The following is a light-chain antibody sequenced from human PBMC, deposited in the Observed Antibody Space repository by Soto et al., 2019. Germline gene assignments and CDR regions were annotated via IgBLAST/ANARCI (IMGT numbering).Light chain of an antibody. V-gene: IGKV1-5*01. Sequence: DIHLTPSPSPLATSGGARVTITCRASHSVSYWVAWYQQNPGKAPNLLLYDGSTLASVVPPRFSGGGFGTEFTLNISSLQPDDSAMYYCQHYNTYSKAFGHGTRVEIK. J-gene: IGKJ1*01. CDR3: QHYNTYSKA. CDR1: HSVSYW. CDR2: DGS.